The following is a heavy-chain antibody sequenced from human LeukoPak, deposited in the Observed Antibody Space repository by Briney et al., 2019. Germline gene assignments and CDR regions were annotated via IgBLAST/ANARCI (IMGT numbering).Heavy chain of an antibody. CDR1: GFTFSSYA. V-gene: IGHV3-30-3*01. D-gene: IGHD3-3*01. CDR3: ATNHLPTIFGVVLGMDV. CDR2: ISYDGSNK. Sequence: GRSLRLSCAASGFTFSSYAMHWVRQAPGKGLEWVAVISYDGSNKYYADSVKGRFTISRDNSKNTLYLQMNSLRADDTAVYYCATNHLPTIFGVVLGMDVWGQGTTVTVSS. J-gene: IGHJ6*02.